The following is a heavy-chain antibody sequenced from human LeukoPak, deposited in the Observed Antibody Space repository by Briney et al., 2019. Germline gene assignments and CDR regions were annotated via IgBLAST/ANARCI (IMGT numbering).Heavy chain of an antibody. CDR2: IDPDDSYT. CDR1: GYSFTSYW. D-gene: IGHD1-26*01. J-gene: IGHJ4*02. Sequence: GESLKISCKGSGYSFTSYWISWVRQMPGKGLEWMGRIDPDDSYTNYSPSFQGHVTISADKSISTAYLHWSSLKASDTAMYYCARHFGGSYYDDYWGREPWSPSPQ. CDR3: ARHFGGSYYDDY. V-gene: IGHV5-10-1*01.